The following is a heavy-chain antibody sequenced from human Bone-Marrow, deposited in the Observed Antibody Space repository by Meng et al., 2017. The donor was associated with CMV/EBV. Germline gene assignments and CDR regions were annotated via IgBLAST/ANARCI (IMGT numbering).Heavy chain of an antibody. CDR3: ASEQDMGVY. V-gene: IGHV3-11*01. D-gene: IGHD3-16*01. J-gene: IGHJ4*02. CDR2: ISSSGSTI. Sequence: GESPKISCAASGFTFSDYYMSWIRQAPGKGLEWVSYISSSGSTIYYADSVKGRFTISRDKAKNSLYLQMNSLRAEDTAVYYCASEQDMGVYWGQGTLVTVSS. CDR1: GFTFSDYY.